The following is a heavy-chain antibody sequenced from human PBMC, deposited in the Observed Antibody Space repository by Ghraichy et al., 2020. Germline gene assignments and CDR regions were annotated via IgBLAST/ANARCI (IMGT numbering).Heavy chain of an antibody. J-gene: IGHJ2*01. D-gene: IGHD5-18*01. CDR1: GDSVSSNSAA. V-gene: IGHV6-1*01. CDR3: ARDHQYSYGSWPNWYFAL. CDR2: TYQRSKWYN. Sequence: SQTLSLTCAISGDSVSSNSAAWNWIRQSPSRGLEWLGRTYQRSKWYNDYAVSVRSRISITPDTSKNQFSLQLNSVTPEDTAVYYCARDHQYSYGSWPNWYFALWGRGTLVTVSS.